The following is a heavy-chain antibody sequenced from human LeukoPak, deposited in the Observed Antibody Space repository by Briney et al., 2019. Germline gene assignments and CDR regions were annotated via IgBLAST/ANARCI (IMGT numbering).Heavy chain of an antibody. J-gene: IGHJ5*02. CDR3: AGVTGAYGDFAWFDP. CDR2: INHSGST. CDR1: GGSFSGYY. Sequence: NSSETLSLTCAVFGGSFSGYYWSWVRQPPGKGLEWIGEINHSGSTNYNPSLKSRVTISADSSKNQFSLKVRSVPAADTAVYYCAGVTGAYGDFAWFDPWGQGTLVTVSS. V-gene: IGHV4-34*01. D-gene: IGHD4-17*01.